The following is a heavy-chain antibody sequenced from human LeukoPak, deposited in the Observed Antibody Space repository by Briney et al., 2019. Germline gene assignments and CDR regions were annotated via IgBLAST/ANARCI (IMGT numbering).Heavy chain of an antibody. D-gene: IGHD3-22*01. CDR2: ISGSGGST. V-gene: IGHV3-23*01. Sequence: GGSLRLSCAASGFTFSSYAMSWVRQAPGKGLEWVSAISGSGGSTYYADSVKGRFTISRDNSKNTLYLQMNSLRAEDTAVYYCAKSESRRTMIVVVITPFDYWGQGTLVTVSS. CDR3: AKSESRRTMIVVVITPFDY. J-gene: IGHJ4*02. CDR1: GFTFSSYA.